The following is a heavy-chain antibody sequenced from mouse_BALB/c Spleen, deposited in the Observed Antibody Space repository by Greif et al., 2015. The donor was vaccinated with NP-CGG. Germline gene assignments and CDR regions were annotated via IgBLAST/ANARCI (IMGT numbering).Heavy chain of an antibody. CDR3: ARGRYYRYYGTYAMDY. D-gene: IGHD2-14*01. CDR1: GYTFTSYW. J-gene: IGHJ4*01. Sequence: QVQLQQSGAELVKPGASVKLSCKASGYTFTSYWMHWVKQRPGQGLEWIGEINPSNGRTNYNEKFKSKATLTVDKSSSTAYMQLSSLTSEDSAVYYCARGRYYRYYGTYAMDYWGQGTSVTVSS. V-gene: IGHV1S81*02. CDR2: INPSNGRT.